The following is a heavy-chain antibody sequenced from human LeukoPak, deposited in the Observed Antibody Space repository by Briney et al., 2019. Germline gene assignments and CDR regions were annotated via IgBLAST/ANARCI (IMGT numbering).Heavy chain of an antibody. J-gene: IGHJ3*02. CDR1: GFTFTDYG. D-gene: IGHD1-26*01. CDR2: IWSDGSNE. V-gene: IGHV3-33*08. CDR3: ARVKGGSYKDAFDI. Sequence: GGSLILSCAASGFTFTDYGMHWVRQAPGKGLECVAAIWSDGSNEFYADSVKGRFTISRDNSKNTLCLQMSSLRAEDTAVYYCARVKGGSYKDAFDIWGVGTTVT.